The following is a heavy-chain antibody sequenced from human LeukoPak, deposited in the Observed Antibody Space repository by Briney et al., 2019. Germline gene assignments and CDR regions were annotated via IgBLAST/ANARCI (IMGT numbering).Heavy chain of an antibody. CDR1: GFTFSSYA. CDR3: AKDTLIVVVPAPDY. CDR2: ISGSGGST. V-gene: IGHV3-23*01. D-gene: IGHD2-2*01. J-gene: IGHJ4*02. Sequence: GGSLRLSCAASGFTFSSYAMSWVRQAPGKGLEWVSAISGSGGSTYYADSVKGRFTNSRDNSKNTLYLQMNSLRAEDTAVYYWAKDTLIVVVPAPDYWGQGTLVTVSS.